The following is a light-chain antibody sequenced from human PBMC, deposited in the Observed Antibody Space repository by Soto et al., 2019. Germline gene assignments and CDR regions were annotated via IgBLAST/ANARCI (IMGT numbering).Light chain of an antibody. CDR1: QDISDY. CDR2: AAS. CDR3: QQYEIYPIT. V-gene: IGKV1-16*01. J-gene: IGKJ4*01. Sequence: DIQMTQSPSSLSASVGDSVTITCRASQDISDYLAWFQQKPGKAPKSLIYAASDLQSGVPSRFSGSGSGTDFTLTINSLQPEDSATYYCQQYEIYPITFGGGTRVEI.